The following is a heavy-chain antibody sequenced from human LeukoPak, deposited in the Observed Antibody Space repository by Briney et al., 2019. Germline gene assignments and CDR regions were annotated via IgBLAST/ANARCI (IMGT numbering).Heavy chain of an antibody. CDR3: AKDRIQGWLQFGADY. Sequence: PGGSQRLSCAASGFTFSSYGMHWVRQAPGKGLEWVAVISYDGSNKYYADSVKGRFTISRDNSKNPLYLQMNSLRAEDTAVYYCAKDRIQGWLQFGADYWVQGTLVTVSS. V-gene: IGHV3-30*18. D-gene: IGHD5-24*01. CDR2: ISYDGSNK. CDR1: GFTFSSYG. J-gene: IGHJ4*02.